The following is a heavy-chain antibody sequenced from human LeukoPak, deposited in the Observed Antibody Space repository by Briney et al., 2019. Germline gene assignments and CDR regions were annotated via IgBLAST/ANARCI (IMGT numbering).Heavy chain of an antibody. J-gene: IGHJ4*02. CDR1: GFTFSRYG. D-gene: IGHD6-6*01. CDR2: IRYDGSNK. CDR3: AKGQERTRIAARPSALDF. Sequence: GGSLRLSCAASGFTFSRYGMHWVRQAPGKGLEWVAFIRYDGSNKYYADSVKGRFTISRDNSKNTLYLQMSTLRAEDTATYYCAKGQERTRIAARPSALDFWGQGTRVTVSS. V-gene: IGHV3-30*02.